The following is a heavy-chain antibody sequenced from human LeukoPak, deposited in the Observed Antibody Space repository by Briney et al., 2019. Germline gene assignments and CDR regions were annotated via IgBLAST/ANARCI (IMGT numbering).Heavy chain of an antibody. D-gene: IGHD3-22*01. Sequence: GASVKVSCKASGGTFSSYAISWVRQAPGQGLEWMGRIIPILGIANYAQKFQGRVTITADKSTSTAYMELSSLRSEDTAVYYCARDMGYYDSIWYYFDYWGQGTLVTVPS. CDR1: GGTFSSYA. CDR2: IIPILGIA. J-gene: IGHJ4*02. CDR3: ARDMGYYDSIWYYFDY. V-gene: IGHV1-69*04.